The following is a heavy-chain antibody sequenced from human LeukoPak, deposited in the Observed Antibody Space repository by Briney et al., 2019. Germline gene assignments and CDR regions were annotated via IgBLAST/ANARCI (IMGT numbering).Heavy chain of an antibody. D-gene: IGHD3-10*01. V-gene: IGHV3-23*01. J-gene: IGHJ4*02. CDR1: GFTFSSYA. Sequence: QPGGSLRLSCAASGFTFSSYAMSWVRQAPGKGLEWVSAISGSGGSTYYADSVKGRFTISRDNSENTLYLQMNSLRAEDTAVYYCAKDPYGSGSYYFDYWGQGTLVTVSS. CDR3: AKDPYGSGSYYFDY. CDR2: ISGSGGST.